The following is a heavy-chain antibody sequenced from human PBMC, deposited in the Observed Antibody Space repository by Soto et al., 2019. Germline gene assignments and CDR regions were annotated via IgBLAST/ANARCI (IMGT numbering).Heavy chain of an antibody. Sequence: ASVKVSCKASGYTFTNYGISWVRQAPGQGLEWMGWSSAYNGNTNYAQKLQGRVTMTTDTSTSTAYMELRGLRSDDTAVYYFAGDSNPFRYYDFLSGYYIDIYYFDCWG. CDR1: GYTFTNYG. D-gene: IGHD3-3*01. J-gene: IGHJ4*01. CDR2: SSAYNGNT. CDR3: AGDSNPFRYYDFLSGYYIDIYYFDC. V-gene: IGHV1-18*01.